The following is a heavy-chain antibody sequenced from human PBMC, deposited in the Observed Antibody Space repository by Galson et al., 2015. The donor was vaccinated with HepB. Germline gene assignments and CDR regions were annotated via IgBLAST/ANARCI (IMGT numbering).Heavy chain of an antibody. V-gene: IGHV3-9*01. Sequence: SLRLSCAASGFTFDDYAMHWVRQAPGKGLEWVSGISWNSGSIGYADSVKGRFTISRDNAKNSRYLQMNSLRAEDTALYYCAKSADVDIVATISGMDVWGQGTTVTVSS. J-gene: IGHJ6*02. CDR2: ISWNSGSI. CDR3: AKSADVDIVATISGMDV. D-gene: IGHD5-12*01. CDR1: GFTFDDYA.